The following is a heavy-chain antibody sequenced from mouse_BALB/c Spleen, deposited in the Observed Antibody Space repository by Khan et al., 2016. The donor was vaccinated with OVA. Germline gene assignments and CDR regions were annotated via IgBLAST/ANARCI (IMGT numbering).Heavy chain of an antibody. CDR2: IDPYYGGA. CDR3: TRGYGNYVRYYFDY. D-gene: IGHD2-10*02. Sequence: VQLQQSGPELEKPGASVKISCKASGYSFTGYNMNWVKQSNGKSLEWIGNIDPYYGGATYNQKFKGKATLTVEKSSSTAYMQLKSLTSEDYAVYYCTRGYGNYVRYYFDYWGQGTTLTVSS. J-gene: IGHJ2*01. V-gene: IGHV1-39*01. CDR1: GYSFTGYN.